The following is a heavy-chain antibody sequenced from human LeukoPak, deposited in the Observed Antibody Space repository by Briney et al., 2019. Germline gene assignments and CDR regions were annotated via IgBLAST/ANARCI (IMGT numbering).Heavy chain of an antibody. Sequence: GSSVKVSCKASGGTFSSYAISWVRLAPGQGLEWMGRIIPILGIANYAQKFQGRVTITADKSTSTAYMELSSLRSEDTAVYYCAREYYYGSGSQMGFDYWGQGTLVTVSS. D-gene: IGHD3-10*01. J-gene: IGHJ4*02. CDR3: AREYYYGSGSQMGFDY. CDR2: IIPILGIA. CDR1: GGTFSSYA. V-gene: IGHV1-69*04.